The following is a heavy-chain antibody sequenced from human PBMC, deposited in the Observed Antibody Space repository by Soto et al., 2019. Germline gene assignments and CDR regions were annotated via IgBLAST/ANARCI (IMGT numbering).Heavy chain of an antibody. CDR2: INHSGST. V-gene: IGHV4-34*01. CDR1: GGSFSGYY. J-gene: IGHJ4*02. CDR3: ARKAHTYYYDSSGYYYHY. D-gene: IGHD3-22*01. Sequence: QVQLQQWGAGLLKPSETLSLTCAVYGGSFSGYYWSWIRQPPGKGLEWIGEINHSGSTNYNPSFTGRVTMSVSPSKNQFALKLGSVTAADTAVYYCARKAHTYYYDSSGYYYHYWGQGTLVTVSS.